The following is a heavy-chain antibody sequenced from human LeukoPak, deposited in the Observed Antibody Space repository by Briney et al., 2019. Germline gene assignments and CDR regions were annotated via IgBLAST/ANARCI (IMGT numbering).Heavy chain of an antibody. CDR1: GFTFSSYA. Sequence: GGSLRLSCAASGFTFSSYAMHWVRQAPGKGLEWVAVISYDGSNKYYADSLKGQGRFTISRDNSKNTLFLEMNSLRPEDTAVYYCAKYAAAGAYDRHSEIDSWGQGTLVTVSS. D-gene: IGHD3-22*01. V-gene: IGHV3-30*04. J-gene: IGHJ4*02. CDR2: ISYDGSNK. CDR3: AKYAAAGAYDRHSEIDS.